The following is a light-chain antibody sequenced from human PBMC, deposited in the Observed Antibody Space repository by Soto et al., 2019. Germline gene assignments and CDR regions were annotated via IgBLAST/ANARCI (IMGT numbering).Light chain of an antibody. CDR2: GAS. Sequence: EIVLTQSPGTLSLSPGERATLSCRASQSVGRNYLAWYQQKAGQAPRLLIHGASIRATGIQDTFSGSGSGTDFTLTISRLEPEDFAVYYCQQYASSPLTYGGGTKVEIK. V-gene: IGKV3-20*01. J-gene: IGKJ4*01. CDR3: QQYASSPLT. CDR1: QSVGRNY.